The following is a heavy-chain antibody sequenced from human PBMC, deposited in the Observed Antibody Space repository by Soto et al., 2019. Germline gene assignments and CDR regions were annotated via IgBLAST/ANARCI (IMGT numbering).Heavy chain of an antibody. CDR3: ARVTGSESLWAYYYGMDV. Sequence: ASVKVSCKASGYTFTSYAMHWVRQAPGQRLEWMGWINAGNGNTKYSQKFQGRVTITRDTSASTAYMELSSLRSEDTAVYYCARVTGSESLWAYYYGMDVWGQGTTVTVS. V-gene: IGHV1-3*01. J-gene: IGHJ6*02. CDR2: INAGNGNT. CDR1: GYTFTSYA. D-gene: IGHD3-10*01.